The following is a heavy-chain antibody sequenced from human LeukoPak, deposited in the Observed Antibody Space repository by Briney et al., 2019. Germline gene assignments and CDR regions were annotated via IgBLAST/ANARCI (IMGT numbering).Heavy chain of an antibody. CDR2: INHSGST. J-gene: IGHJ4*02. D-gene: IGHD3-10*01. CDR3: ARVGENYYGGRIFDY. V-gene: IGHV4-34*01. Sequence: PSETLSLTCAVYGGSFSGYYWSWIRQPPGKGLEWIGEINHSGSTNYNPSLKSRVTISHTSKNQFSLKLKSVTAADTAVYYCARVGENYYGGRIFDYWGQGTLVTVSS. CDR1: GGSFSGYY.